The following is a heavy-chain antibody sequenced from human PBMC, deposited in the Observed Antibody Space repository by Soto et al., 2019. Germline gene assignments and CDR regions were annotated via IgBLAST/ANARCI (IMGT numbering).Heavy chain of an antibody. V-gene: IGHV3-13*01. J-gene: IGHJ5*02. D-gene: IGHD3-10*01. CDR3: ARGRSNSYDSTPPPRFDP. CDR1: GFTFKIFD. CDR2: VGTLHDT. Sequence: VQLEESGGGLVQPGGSLRLSCVTSGFTFKIFDIHWVRQTTRGGLEWVSGVGTLHDTYYTQSWRGRFTISRENARNSVYLQMNNLRAEDTGLYYCARGRSNSYDSTPPPRFDPWGQGTLVTVSS.